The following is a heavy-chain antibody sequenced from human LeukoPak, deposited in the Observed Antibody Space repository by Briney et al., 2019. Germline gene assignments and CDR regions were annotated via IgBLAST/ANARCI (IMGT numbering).Heavy chain of an antibody. D-gene: IGHD3-22*01. CDR2: IYSSGST. CDR1: GGSVTSTN. CDR3: ARGGRGYETYWCFDL. J-gene: IGHJ2*01. Sequence: SETLSLTCDVSGGSVTSTNWWTWVRQPPGKGLEWIRYIYSSGSTHYNPSLKSRFTMSVDTSNNQFSLKLSSVTAADTVVYYCARGGRGYETYWCFDLWGRGTLVTVSS. V-gene: IGHV4-59*02.